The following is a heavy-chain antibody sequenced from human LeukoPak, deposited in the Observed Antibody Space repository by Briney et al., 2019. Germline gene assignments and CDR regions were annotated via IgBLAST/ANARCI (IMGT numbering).Heavy chain of an antibody. CDR3: AKEVNLPTMVRGLLDFQH. Sequence: GGSLRLSCAASGFTFSSYAMSWVRQAPGKGLEWVSAISGSGGSTYYADSVKGRFTISRDNSKNTLYLQMNSLRAEDTAVYYCAKEVNLPTMVRGLLDFQHWGRGTLVTVSS. CDR2: ISGSGGST. CDR1: GFTFSSYA. V-gene: IGHV3-23*01. J-gene: IGHJ1*01. D-gene: IGHD3-10*01.